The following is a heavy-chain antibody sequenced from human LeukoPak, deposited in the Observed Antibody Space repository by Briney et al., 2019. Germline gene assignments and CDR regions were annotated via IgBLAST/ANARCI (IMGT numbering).Heavy chain of an antibody. V-gene: IGHV3-21*01. Sequence: GGPLRLSCAASGFTFSSYSMNWVRQAPGKGLEWVSSISSSSSYIYYADSVKGRFTISRDNAKNSLYLQMNSLRAEDTAVYYCARVGRGNYFDYWGQGTLVTVSS. CDR2: ISSSSSYI. D-gene: IGHD3-16*01. CDR3: ARVGRGNYFDY. CDR1: GFTFSSYS. J-gene: IGHJ4*02.